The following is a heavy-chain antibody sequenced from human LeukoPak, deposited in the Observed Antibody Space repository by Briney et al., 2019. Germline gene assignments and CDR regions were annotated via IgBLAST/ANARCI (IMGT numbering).Heavy chain of an antibody. CDR1: GGSISSSSYY. J-gene: IGHJ4*02. V-gene: IGHV4-39*07. CDR3: ARADDGYDSSFDY. Sequence: SETLSLTCTVSGGSISSSSYYWGWIRQPPGKGLEWIGSIYYSGSTYYNPSLKSRVTMSVDTSKNQFSLKLSSVTAADTAVYYCARADDGYDSSFDYWGQGALVTVSS. CDR2: IYYSGST. D-gene: IGHD5-12*01.